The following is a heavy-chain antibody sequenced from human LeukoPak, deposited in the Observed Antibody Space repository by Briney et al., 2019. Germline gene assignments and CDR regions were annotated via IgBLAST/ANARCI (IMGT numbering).Heavy chain of an antibody. CDR1: GGSISSGGYY. J-gene: IGHJ4*02. CDR2: IYYSGST. V-gene: IGHV4-31*03. CDR3: ATSTTVTTLLDY. Sequence: SGTLSLTCTVSGGSISSGGYYWSWIRQHPGKGLEWIGYIYYSGSTYYNPSLKSRVTISVDTSKNQFSLKLSSVTAADTAVYYCATSTTVTTLLDYWGQGTLVTVSS. D-gene: IGHD4-17*01.